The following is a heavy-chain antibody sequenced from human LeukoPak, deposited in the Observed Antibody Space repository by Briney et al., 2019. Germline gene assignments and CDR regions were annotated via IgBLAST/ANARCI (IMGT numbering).Heavy chain of an antibody. J-gene: IGHJ6*02. Sequence: SVKVSCKASGGTFSSYAISWVRQAPGQGLEWMGRIIPIFGTANYAQKFQGRVTITADESTSTAYMELSSLRSEDTAVYYCARDFCSSTSCYRLPYYGMDVWGQGTTVTVSS. CDR2: IIPIFGTA. CDR3: ARDFCSSTSCYRLPYYGMDV. D-gene: IGHD2-2*01. V-gene: IGHV1-69*13. CDR1: GGTFSSYA.